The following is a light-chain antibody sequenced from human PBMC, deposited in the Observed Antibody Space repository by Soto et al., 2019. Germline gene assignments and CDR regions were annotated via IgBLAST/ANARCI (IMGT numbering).Light chain of an antibody. CDR2: GAS. V-gene: IGKV3-15*01. J-gene: IGKJ2*01. CDR3: QQYGYWPPET. CDR1: QSVSRN. Sequence: EVVLTQSPATLSVSPGDRATLSCRASQSVSRNLAWYQQKPGQAPRLLIYGASTRATGVPARFSGSGSATEFTLSISRLQSEDVAVYSCQQYGYWPPETFGQGTKLEI.